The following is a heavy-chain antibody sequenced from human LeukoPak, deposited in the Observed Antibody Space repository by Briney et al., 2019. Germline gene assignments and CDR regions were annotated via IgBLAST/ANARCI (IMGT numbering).Heavy chain of an antibody. J-gene: IGHJ4*02. D-gene: IGHD2-2*01. CDR2: ISYDGSNK. CDR3: ARDGGYCSSSNCHGDY. Sequence: QSGGSLRLSCAASGFTFSSYGMHWVRQAPGKGLEWVAVISYDGSNKYYADSVKGRFTISRDNSKNTLYLQMNSLRAEDTAVYYCARDGGYCSSSNCHGDYWGQGTLVTVSS. CDR1: GFTFSSYG. V-gene: IGHV3-30*03.